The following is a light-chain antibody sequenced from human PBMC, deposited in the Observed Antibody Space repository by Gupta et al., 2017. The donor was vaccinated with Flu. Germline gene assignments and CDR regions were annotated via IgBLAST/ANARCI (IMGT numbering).Light chain of an antibody. Sequence: PATLSGSPGERATLSCRASESVSNNLAWFQQKQGQAPRLLIFGASFRGTGVPDRFSGSGSGTEFTLTISGLQSEDFAVYYCQQYHNWPRTFGQGTRVDIK. CDR3: QQYHNWPRT. J-gene: IGKJ1*01. CDR1: ESVSNN. CDR2: GAS. V-gene: IGKV3-15*01.